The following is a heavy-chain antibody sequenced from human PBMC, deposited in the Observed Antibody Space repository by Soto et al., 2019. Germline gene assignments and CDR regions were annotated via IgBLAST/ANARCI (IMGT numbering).Heavy chain of an antibody. D-gene: IGHD2-2*02. V-gene: IGHV4-39*01. Sequence: SETLSLTCTVSGGSISSSSYYWGWIRQPPGKGLEWIGSIYYSGSTYYNPSLKSRVNISVDTSKDQFSLKLSSVTAAEAAVYYCARSVYCSSTSCYIYYYYGMDVWGQGTTVTVSS. CDR3: ARSVYCSSTSCYIYYYYGMDV. J-gene: IGHJ6*02. CDR1: GGSISSSSYY. CDR2: IYYSGST.